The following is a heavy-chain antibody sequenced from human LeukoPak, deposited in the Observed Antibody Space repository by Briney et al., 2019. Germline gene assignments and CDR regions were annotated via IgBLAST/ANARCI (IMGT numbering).Heavy chain of an antibody. Sequence: ASVTVSCKASGYTFISYGITWVRQAPGQGLEWLGWISAYNGNIDYAQKLQGRVTLTTDTSTSTAYMEVRSLRSEDTAVYYCARETGDIPHFDYWGQGTLVTVSS. CDR2: ISAYNGNI. CDR3: ARETGDIPHFDY. V-gene: IGHV1-18*01. J-gene: IGHJ4*02. CDR1: GYTFISYG. D-gene: IGHD7-27*01.